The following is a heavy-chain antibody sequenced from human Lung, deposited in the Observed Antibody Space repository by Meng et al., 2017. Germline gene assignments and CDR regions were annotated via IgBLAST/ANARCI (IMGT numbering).Heavy chain of an antibody. J-gene: IGHJ4*02. CDR1: GGSFSTHT. CDR2: LIAVFDKT. Sequence: QAQWVQSGAEEKKSGFSVEVVCNTSGGSFSTHTFSWVRQAPGQGLEWMGGLIAVFDKTKAAPRFQDRVTFTADESTSTAYMELSSLTFDDTAVYFCARGRRNEPLFDYWGQGTLVTVSS. V-gene: IGHV1-69*13. D-gene: IGHD1-14*01. CDR3: ARGRRNEPLFDY.